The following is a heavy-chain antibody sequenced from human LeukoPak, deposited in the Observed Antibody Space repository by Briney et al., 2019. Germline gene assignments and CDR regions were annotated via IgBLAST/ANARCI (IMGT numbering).Heavy chain of an antibody. CDR1: GFTFNDYA. V-gene: IGHV3-9*01. D-gene: IGHD5-18*01. Sequence: PGGSLRLSCAASGFTFNDYAMHWVRQAPGKGLEWVSGISWNSDNIGYADSVKGRFTISRDNAKNSLYLQMNSLRTEDTALYYCAKTIVRDSYGSFLGDYGMDVWGQGTTVTVSS. J-gene: IGHJ6*02. CDR3: AKTIVRDSYGSFLGDYGMDV. CDR2: ISWNSDNI.